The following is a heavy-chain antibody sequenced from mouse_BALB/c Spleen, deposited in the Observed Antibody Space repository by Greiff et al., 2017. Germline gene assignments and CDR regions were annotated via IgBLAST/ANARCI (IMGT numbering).Heavy chain of an antibody. CDR1: GYSITSDYA. Sequence: DVKLQESGPGLVKPSQSLSLTCTVTGYSITSDYAWNWIRQFPGNKLEWMGYISYSGSTSYNPSLKSRISITRDTSKNQFFLQLNSVTTEDTATYYCARWGMIPFAYWGQGTLVTVSA. CDR2: ISYSGST. J-gene: IGHJ3*01. V-gene: IGHV3-2*02. D-gene: IGHD2-3*01. CDR3: ARWGMIPFAY.